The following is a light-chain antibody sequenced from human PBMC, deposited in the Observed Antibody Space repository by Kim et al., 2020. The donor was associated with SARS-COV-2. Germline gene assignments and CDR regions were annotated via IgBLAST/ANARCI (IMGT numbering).Light chain of an antibody. CDR1: KLGDKY. CDR2: EES. V-gene: IGLV3-1*01. J-gene: IGLJ2*01. Sequence: SYELTQPPSVSVSPGQTASITCSGDKLGDKYVCWYQQKPGQSPVLVIYEESKRPSGIPERFSGSNSGSTATLTISGTQAMDEADYYCQAWDSSTVVFGGGTQLTVL. CDR3: QAWDSSTVV.